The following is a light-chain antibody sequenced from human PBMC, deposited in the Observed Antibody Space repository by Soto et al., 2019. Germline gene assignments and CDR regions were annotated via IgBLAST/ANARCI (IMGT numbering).Light chain of an antibody. CDR2: DVY. Sequence: QSALTQPASVSGSPGQSIAISCTGVRTDVDGYDYVSWYQQHPGQAPQLIIYDVYNRPSGVSHRFSGSKSGDTASLTISGLQAEDDADYSCTSSTSSTHFHVFVTVTNVTVL. CDR1: RTDVDGYDY. J-gene: IGLJ1*01. V-gene: IGLV2-14*03. CDR3: TSSTSSTHFHV.